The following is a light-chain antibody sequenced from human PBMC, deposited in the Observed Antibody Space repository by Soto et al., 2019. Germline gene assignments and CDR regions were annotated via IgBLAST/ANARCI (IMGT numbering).Light chain of an antibody. CDR2: TAS. J-gene: IGKJ2*02. CDR3: QQSYTTPCT. Sequence: DIQMTQSPSSLSASVGHRVTITCRASQNINSYLNWYQQRPGKVPKLLIYTASSLQSGVPSRFSGSGSGTYFTLTITSLQPEDFATYYCQQSYTTPCTFGQGTKLEIK. V-gene: IGKV1-39*01. CDR1: QNINSY.